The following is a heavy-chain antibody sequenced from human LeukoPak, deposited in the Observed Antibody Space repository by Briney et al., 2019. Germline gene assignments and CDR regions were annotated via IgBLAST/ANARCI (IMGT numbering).Heavy chain of an antibody. D-gene: IGHD3-22*01. CDR3: ARGPWDYYDSSGFPFDY. Sequence: SETLSLTCAVYGGSFSGYYWSWIRQPPGKGLEWIGEINHSGSTNYNPSLKGRVTISVDTSKNQFSLKLSSVTAADTAVYYCARGPWDYYDSSGFPFDYWGQGTLVAVSS. CDR1: GGSFSGYY. J-gene: IGHJ4*02. CDR2: INHSGST. V-gene: IGHV4-34*01.